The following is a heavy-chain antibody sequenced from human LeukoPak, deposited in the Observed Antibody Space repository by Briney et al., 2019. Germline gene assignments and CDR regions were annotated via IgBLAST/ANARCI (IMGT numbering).Heavy chain of an antibody. V-gene: IGHV3-15*01. Sequence: GGSLRLSCAASGFTFSNAWMSWVRQAPGKGVEWVGRIKSKTDGGTTDYAAPVKGRFTISRDDSKNTLYLQMNSLKTEDTAVYYCTPTTYYDRKWGRWGQGTLVTVSS. CDR2: IKSKTDGGTT. J-gene: IGHJ4*02. CDR1: GFTFSNAW. D-gene: IGHD3-22*01. CDR3: TPTTYYDRKWGR.